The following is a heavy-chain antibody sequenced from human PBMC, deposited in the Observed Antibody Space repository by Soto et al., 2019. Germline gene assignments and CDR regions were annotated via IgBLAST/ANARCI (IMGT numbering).Heavy chain of an antibody. CDR3: AKADGQQWLIPHLDN. CDR1: GFNFKKFA. J-gene: IGHJ4*02. V-gene: IGHV3-23*01. CDR2: ISCCGGSA. D-gene: IGHD6-19*01. Sequence: EVQLLESGGGVVQPGGSLRLSCVASGFNFKKFAMAWVRQAAGEGLEWASGISCCGGSASYADSVKGRFSIARDDSKNTGSLQLNSLRVEDTAQYYCAKADGQQWLIPHLDNWGQGTLVTVSS.